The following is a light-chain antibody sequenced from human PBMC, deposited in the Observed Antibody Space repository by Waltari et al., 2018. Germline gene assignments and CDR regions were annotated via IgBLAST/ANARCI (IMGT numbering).Light chain of an antibody. CDR2: RSV. Sequence: QAGLTQPPSVSTDLGQTVPLTCPGGSDNVRNQAAAWLQHRPGHPPQPLSHRSVKRPSGISERFSASRSGNIASLTITALQPDDEADYVCSAWDNSLNIWMFGGGTKLTVL. J-gene: IGLJ3*02. CDR1: SDNVRNQA. CDR3: SAWDNSLNIWM. V-gene: IGLV10-54*04.